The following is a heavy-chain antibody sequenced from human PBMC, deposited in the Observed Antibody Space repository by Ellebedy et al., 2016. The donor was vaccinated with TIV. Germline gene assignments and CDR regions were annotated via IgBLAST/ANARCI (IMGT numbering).Heavy chain of an antibody. CDR3: ARRPVGLWLVGFDY. D-gene: IGHD5-18*01. CDR1: GGSFSGYY. Sequence: MPSETLSLTCAVYGGSFSGYYWSWIRQHPGKGLEWIGEINHSGSTNYNPSLKSRVTISVDTSKNQFSLKLSSVTAADTAVYYCARRPVGLWLVGFDYWGQGTLVTVSS. CDR2: INHSGST. J-gene: IGHJ4*02. V-gene: IGHV4-34*01.